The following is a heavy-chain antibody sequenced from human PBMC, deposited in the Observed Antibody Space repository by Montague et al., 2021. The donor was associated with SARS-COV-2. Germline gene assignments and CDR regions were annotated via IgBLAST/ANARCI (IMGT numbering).Heavy chain of an antibody. CDR1: GASFSGYY. J-gene: IGHJ4*02. Sequence: SETLSLTCAVSGASFSGYYWGWIRQPPGKGLEWIGEVKYSGFTSYKTSLKSRVTISIDTSKNQFSLNLGSVTAADTAVYYCASRMGVRAPYDYWGQGALVTVSS. CDR2: VKYSGFT. CDR3: ASRMGVRAPYDY. V-gene: IGHV4-34*01. D-gene: IGHD2-8*01.